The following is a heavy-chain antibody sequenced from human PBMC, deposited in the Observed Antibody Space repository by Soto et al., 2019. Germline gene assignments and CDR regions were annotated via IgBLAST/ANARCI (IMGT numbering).Heavy chain of an antibody. Sequence: PSETLSLTCTVPGGSISSSSYYWGWIRQPPGKGLEWIGSIYYSGSTYYNPSLKSRVTISVDTSKNQFSLKLSSVTAADTAVYYCARNFIAVAGIDYXGQGTVVTVS. CDR2: IYYSGST. V-gene: IGHV4-39*01. CDR1: GGSISSSSYY. CDR3: ARNFIAVAGIDY. D-gene: IGHD6-19*01. J-gene: IGHJ4*02.